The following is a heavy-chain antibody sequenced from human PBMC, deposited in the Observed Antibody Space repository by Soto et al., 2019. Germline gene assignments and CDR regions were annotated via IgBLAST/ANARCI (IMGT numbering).Heavy chain of an antibody. CDR3: SRHQMGMVAEDS. Sequence: GESLKISCKASGYIRNTDWISWVRQKPGKGLEWMGRIDPLDSHTKYSPSFEDRVNISADRSIATAYLHWTSLETSDTAIYYCSRHQMGMVAEDSWGQGTLVPVSS. V-gene: IGHV5-10-1*01. CDR1: GYIRNTDW. CDR2: IDPLDSHT. D-gene: IGHD2-15*01. J-gene: IGHJ4*02.